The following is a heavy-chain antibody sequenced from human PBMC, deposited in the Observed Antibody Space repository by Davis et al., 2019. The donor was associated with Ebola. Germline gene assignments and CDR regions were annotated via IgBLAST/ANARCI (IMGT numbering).Heavy chain of an antibody. V-gene: IGHV3-23*01. D-gene: IGHD3-22*01. Sequence: GESLKISCAASGFTFSNYAMRWVRQAPGKGPQWVSSITADDRTYYADAVKGRFTISRDNSKNSLSLEMNSLRAEDTAIYYCAKTDNSGYYFDYWGQGILVTVSS. CDR1: GFTFSNYA. CDR2: ITADDRT. J-gene: IGHJ4*02. CDR3: AKTDNSGYYFDY.